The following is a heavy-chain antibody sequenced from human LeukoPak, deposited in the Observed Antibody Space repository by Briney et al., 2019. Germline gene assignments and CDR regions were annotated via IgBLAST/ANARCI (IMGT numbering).Heavy chain of an antibody. V-gene: IGHV5-51*01. CDR3: ARPKYYYGSGYPYYFDY. CDR1: GYSFTSYW. D-gene: IGHD3-10*01. CDR2: IYPGDSDT. J-gene: IGHJ4*02. Sequence: GESLKISCKGSGYSFTSYWIGWVRQMPGKGLEWMGIIYPGDSDTRYSPSFQGQVTISPDKSISTAYLQWSSLKASDTAMYYCARPKYYYGSGYPYYFDYWGQGTLVTVSS.